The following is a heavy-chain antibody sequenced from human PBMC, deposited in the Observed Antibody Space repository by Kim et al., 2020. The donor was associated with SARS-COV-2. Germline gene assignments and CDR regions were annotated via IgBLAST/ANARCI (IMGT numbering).Heavy chain of an antibody. J-gene: IGHJ4*02. Sequence: SETLSLTCTVSGGSISSYYWSWIRQPPGKGLEWIGYIYYSGSTNYNPSLKSRVTISVDTSKNQFSLKLSSVTAADTAVYYCARAEASPLPEVATLEIDYWGQGTLVTVSS. CDR1: GGSISSYY. V-gene: IGHV4-59*01. D-gene: IGHD5-12*01. CDR3: ARAEASPLPEVATLEIDY. CDR2: IYYSGST.